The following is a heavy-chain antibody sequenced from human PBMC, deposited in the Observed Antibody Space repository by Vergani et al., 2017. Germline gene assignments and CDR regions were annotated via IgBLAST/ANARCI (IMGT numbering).Heavy chain of an antibody. CDR1: GASVNRANYY. CDR3: PSTFCGGECYYDH. J-gene: IGHJ4*02. CDR2: IYHSGGT. D-gene: IGHD2-21*01. V-gene: IGHV4-61*01. Sequence: QVQLQESGPGLVKPSETLSLTCTVSGASVNRANYYWSWIRQTPGTGLEWIGFIYHSGGTSYSPSLKIRVTISLYTSKNQFSLKVASVTSADTAMYYFPSTFCGGECYYDHWGQGTLVTVSS.